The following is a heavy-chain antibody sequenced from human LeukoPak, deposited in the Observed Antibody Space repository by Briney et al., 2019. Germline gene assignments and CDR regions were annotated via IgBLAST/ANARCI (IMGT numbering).Heavy chain of an antibody. CDR1: GYTFTGYH. CDR2: INPNSGGT. CDR3: ARVTYSGSFYFDY. D-gene: IGHD1-26*01. V-gene: IGHV1-2*02. Sequence: GASVKVSCKASGYTFTGYHMHWVRQAPGQGLEWMGWINPNSGGTNYAQKFQGRVTMTRDTSISTAYMELSRLRSDDTAVYYCARVTYSGSFYFDYWGQGTLVTVSS. J-gene: IGHJ4*02.